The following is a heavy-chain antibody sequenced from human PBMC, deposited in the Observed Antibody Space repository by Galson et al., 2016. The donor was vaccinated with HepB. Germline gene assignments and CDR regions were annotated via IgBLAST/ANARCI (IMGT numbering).Heavy chain of an antibody. CDR2: INAYNGIT. CDR3: ARVLGGYDFYP. Sequence: SVKVSCKASGFTFTAYGISWVRQAPGQGLEWMGWINAYNGITNYAQSFQGRVTMTTDTSTGTAYMELWNLRSDDTALYYCARVLGGYDFYPWGQGTLVTVSS. J-gene: IGHJ5*02. CDR1: GFTFTAYG. V-gene: IGHV1-18*01. D-gene: IGHD5-12*01.